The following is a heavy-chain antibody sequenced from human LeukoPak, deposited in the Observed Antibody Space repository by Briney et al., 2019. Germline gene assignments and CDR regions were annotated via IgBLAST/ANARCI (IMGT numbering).Heavy chain of an antibody. V-gene: IGHV4-39*01. CDR1: GGSISSSSYY. CDR3: ARLLTNSGCFDY. D-gene: IGHD6-19*01. J-gene: IGHJ4*02. Sequence: SETLSLTCTVSGGSISSSSYYWGWIRQPPGKGLERIGTVYYSGNTYYNPSLMSRVTISVDTSKNQFSLRLSSVTAADTAVYYCARLLTNSGCFDYWGQGTLVIVSS. CDR2: VYYSGNT.